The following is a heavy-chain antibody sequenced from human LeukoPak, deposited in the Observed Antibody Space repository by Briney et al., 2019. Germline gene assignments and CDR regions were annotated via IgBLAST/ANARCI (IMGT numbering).Heavy chain of an antibody. CDR3: ASRTVTTFRFDP. Sequence: QPLSLPCTVSGGSISSGDYYWSWIRQPPGQGLVWIGYIYYSGSTYYNPSLKSRVTISVDTSKNQFSLKLSSVTAADTAVYYCASRTVTTFRFDPWGQGTLVTVSS. D-gene: IGHD4-17*01. CDR1: GGSISSGDYY. V-gene: IGHV4-30-4*01. J-gene: IGHJ5*02. CDR2: IYYSGST.